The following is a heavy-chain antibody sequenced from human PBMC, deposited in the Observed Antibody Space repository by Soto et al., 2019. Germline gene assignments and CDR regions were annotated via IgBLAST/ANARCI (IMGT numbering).Heavy chain of an antibody. CDR2: IWSDGSDQ. CDR1: GFSIRTYG. CDR3: ATEPRMSSRGRGGMDV. J-gene: IGHJ6*02. V-gene: IGHV3-33*01. D-gene: IGHD3-10*01. Sequence: QVELVESGGGVVQPGRSLRLSCVASGFSIRTYGMHWVRQAPGKGLEWVAVIWSDGSDQLYEDSMQGRLTISRDNAKNTLYLQVTSLRADDTAAYFCATEPRMSSRGRGGMDVWGHGTTVIVSS.